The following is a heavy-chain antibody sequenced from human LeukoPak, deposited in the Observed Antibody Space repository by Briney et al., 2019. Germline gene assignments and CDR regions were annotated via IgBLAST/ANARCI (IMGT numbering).Heavy chain of an antibody. Sequence: ASVKVSCEASGYTFTSYYMHWVRQAPGQGLEWMGIINPSGGSTSYAQKFQGRVTMTTDTSTSTAYMELRSLRSDDTAVYYCARDPPRIVVVVAATNYYGMDVWGQGTTVTVSS. CDR2: INPSGGST. D-gene: IGHD2-15*01. CDR1: GYTFTSYY. V-gene: IGHV1-46*01. CDR3: ARDPPRIVVVVAATNYYGMDV. J-gene: IGHJ6*02.